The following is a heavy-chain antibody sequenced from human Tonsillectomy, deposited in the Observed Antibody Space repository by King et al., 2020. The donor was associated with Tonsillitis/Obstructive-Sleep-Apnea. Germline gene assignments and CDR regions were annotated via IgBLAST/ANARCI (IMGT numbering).Heavy chain of an antibody. CDR2: IDPSDSYT. J-gene: IGHJ4*02. D-gene: IGHD3-16*02. Sequence: QLVQSGAEVKKPGESLRISCKGSGYSFTSYWINWVRQMSGKGLEWMGRIDPSDSYTNYSPSFQGHVTISADKSISTAYLQWSSLKASDSAMYYCARLVMITFGGVIADYFDYWGQGPLVTVSS. CDR1: GYSFTSYW. CDR3: ARLVMITFGGVIADYFDY. V-gene: IGHV5-10-1*03.